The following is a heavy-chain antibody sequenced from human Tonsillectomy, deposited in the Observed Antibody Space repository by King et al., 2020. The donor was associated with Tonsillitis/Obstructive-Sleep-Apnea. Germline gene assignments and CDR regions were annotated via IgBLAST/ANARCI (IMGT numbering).Heavy chain of an antibody. J-gene: IGHJ4*02. D-gene: IGHD2-2*01. Sequence: VQLVESGGGLIHTGGSLRLSCAASGFTVSSNYMNWVRQAPGKGLEWVSVIYSGGTTYYADSVKGRFTISRDNSKNTLYLQMNSLRAEDTAMYYCARATYCSGSNCYSDFWGQGILVTVSS. CDR1: GFTVSSNY. CDR2: IYSGGTT. CDR3: ARATYCSGSNCYSDF. V-gene: IGHV3-53*01.